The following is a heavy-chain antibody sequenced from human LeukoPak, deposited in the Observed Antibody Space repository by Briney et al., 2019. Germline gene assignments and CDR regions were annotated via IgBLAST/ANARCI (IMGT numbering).Heavy chain of an antibody. CDR3: ARASTDNWYNYFDL. CDR1: GSSVTTSY. D-gene: IGHD1/OR15-1a*01. V-gene: IGHV3-66*01. Sequence: GGSLRLSCAASGSSVTTSYLSWVRQAPGKGPEWVSLIYSGGSTCYADSVKGRFSISRDKPKNTLYLQINSLRADDTAVYYCARASTDNWYNYFDLWGQGTLVTVSS. CDR2: IYSGGST. J-gene: IGHJ4*02.